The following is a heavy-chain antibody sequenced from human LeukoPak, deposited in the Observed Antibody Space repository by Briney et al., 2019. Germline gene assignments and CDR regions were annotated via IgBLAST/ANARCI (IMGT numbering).Heavy chain of an antibody. CDR2: ISTYNT. D-gene: IGHD3-10*01. Sequence: ASVRVSYKASGYTFTSYGINWVRQAPGQGLEWMGWISTYNTNHAQKFQGRVTMTTDTSTSTAYMELRSLRSDDTAVYYCASEVVRIPNWGQGTLVTVSS. V-gene: IGHV1-18*01. CDR1: GYTFTSYG. J-gene: IGHJ4*02. CDR3: ASEVVRIPN.